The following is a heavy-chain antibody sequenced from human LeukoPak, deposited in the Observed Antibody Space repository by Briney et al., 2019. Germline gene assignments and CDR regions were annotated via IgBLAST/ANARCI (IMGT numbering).Heavy chain of an antibody. J-gene: IGHJ4*02. D-gene: IGHD2-15*01. V-gene: IGHV3-23*01. CDR1: GFTFSSYA. CDR3: AKGGRVPVSNIDY. Sequence: GSLRLSCAASGFTFSSYAMSWVRQAPGKGLEWVSAISGSGGSTYYADSVKGRFTISRDNSKNTLYLQMNSLRAEDTAVCYCAKGGRVPVSNIDYWGQGTLVTVSS. CDR2: ISGSGGST.